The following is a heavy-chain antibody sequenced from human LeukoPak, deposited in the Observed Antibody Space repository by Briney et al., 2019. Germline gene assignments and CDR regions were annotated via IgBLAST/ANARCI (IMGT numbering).Heavy chain of an antibody. CDR3: ARRGGSPLGAFDI. CDR1: GGSSSSYY. D-gene: IGHD1-26*01. V-gene: IGHV4-59*01. Sequence: PSETLSLTCTISGGSSSSYYWSWIRQPPGKGLEWIGYIYYSESANYNPSLKSRVTISVDTSKNQFSLKLSSVTAADTAVYYCARRGGSPLGAFDIWGQGTMVTVPS. J-gene: IGHJ3*02. CDR2: IYYSESA.